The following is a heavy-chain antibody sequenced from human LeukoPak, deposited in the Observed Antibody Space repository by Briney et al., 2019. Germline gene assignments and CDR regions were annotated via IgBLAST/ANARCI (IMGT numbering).Heavy chain of an antibody. CDR3: ARAGFFNPPQAFDI. D-gene: IGHD3-3*01. V-gene: IGHV1-18*01. Sequence: ASVKVSCKASGYTFTSYGISWVRQAPGQGLEWMGWISAHNGNTNYAQKLQGRVTMTTDTSTSTAYMELRSLRSDDTAVYYCARAGFFNPPQAFDIWGQGTMVTVSS. CDR2: ISAHNGNT. J-gene: IGHJ3*02. CDR1: GYTFTSYG.